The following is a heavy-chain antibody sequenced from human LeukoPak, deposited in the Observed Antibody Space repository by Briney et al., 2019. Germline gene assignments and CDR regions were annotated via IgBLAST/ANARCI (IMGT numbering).Heavy chain of an antibody. Sequence: SGTLSLTCAVSGGSISSNNWWSWVRQPPGKGLDWIGEIYRSGSTNYNPSLESRVTISVDKSKNQFSLKLSSVTAADTAIYYCARVALYETSGYNYFDYWGQGTLVTVSS. CDR3: ARVALYETSGYNYFDY. D-gene: IGHD3-22*01. CDR2: IYRSGST. CDR1: GGSISSNNW. J-gene: IGHJ4*02. V-gene: IGHV4-4*02.